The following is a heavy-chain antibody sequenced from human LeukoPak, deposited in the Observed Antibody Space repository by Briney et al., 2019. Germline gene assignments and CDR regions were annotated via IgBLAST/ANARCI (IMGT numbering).Heavy chain of an antibody. V-gene: IGHV4-59*01. CDR2: IYYSGST. CDR1: GGSISRYH. J-gene: IGHJ4*02. Sequence: SETLSLTCTVSGGSISRYHWSWIRQSPGKGLEWIGYIYYSGSTNYNPSLKSRVTISVDTSKNQFSLKLSSVTAADTAVYYCARGSRGYSYGWGQGTLVTVSS. CDR3: ARGSRGYSYG. D-gene: IGHD5-18*01.